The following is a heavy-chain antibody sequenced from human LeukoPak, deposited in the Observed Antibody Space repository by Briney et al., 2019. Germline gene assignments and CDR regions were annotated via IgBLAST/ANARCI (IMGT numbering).Heavy chain of an antibody. D-gene: IGHD4-17*01. V-gene: IGHV1-2*02. CDR1: GYTFTGYY. CDR2: INPNSGGT. CDR3: ARTGGLYGDYFDY. Sequence: ASVKVSCKASGYTFTGYYMHWVRQAPGQGLEWMGWINPNSGGTNYAQKFQSRVTMTRDTSISTAYMELSRLRSDDTAVYYCARTGGLYGDYFDYWGQGTLVTVSS. J-gene: IGHJ4*02.